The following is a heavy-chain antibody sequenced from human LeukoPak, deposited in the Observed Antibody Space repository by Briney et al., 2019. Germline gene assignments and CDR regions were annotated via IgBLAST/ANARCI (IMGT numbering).Heavy chain of an antibody. D-gene: IGHD4-17*01. CDR2: IHSSGST. CDR1: GGSLSSSYYY. J-gene: IGHJ5*02. CDR3: ARHYGP. V-gene: IGHV4-39*01. Sequence: SETLSLTCTVSGGSLSSSYYYWGWIRQPPGKGLEWIGSIHSSGSTYYNPSLKSRVTISVDTSKNQFSLKLTSVTAADTAVYYRARHYGPWGQGTLVTVSS.